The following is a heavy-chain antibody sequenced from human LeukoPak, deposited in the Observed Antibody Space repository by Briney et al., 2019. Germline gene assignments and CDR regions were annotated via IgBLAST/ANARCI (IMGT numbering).Heavy chain of an antibody. J-gene: IGHJ4*02. Sequence: GGSLRLSCAASGFTFSSYSMNWVRQAPGKGLEWVSSISSSSSSYIYHADSVRGRFTISRENAKNSLYLQMNSLRAEDTAVYYCARVGVAAALDYWGQGTLVTVSS. V-gene: IGHV3-21*01. CDR2: ISSSSSSYI. D-gene: IGHD2-15*01. CDR3: ARVGVAAALDY. CDR1: GFTFSSYS.